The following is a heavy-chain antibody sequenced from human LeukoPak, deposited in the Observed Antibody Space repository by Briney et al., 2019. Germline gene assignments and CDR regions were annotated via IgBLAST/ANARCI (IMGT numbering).Heavy chain of an antibody. J-gene: IGHJ6*02. D-gene: IGHD3-10*02. Sequence: GGSPRLSCAASGFTFSSYSMSWVRQAPGKGLEWVSYISSSSNYIYYADSVKGRFTISRDNAKKSLYLQMNSLRAEDTAVYYCASSLISMSWAWGMDVWGQGTTVTVSS. CDR2: ISSSSNYI. V-gene: IGHV3-21*01. CDR1: GFTFSSYS. CDR3: ASSLISMSWAWGMDV.